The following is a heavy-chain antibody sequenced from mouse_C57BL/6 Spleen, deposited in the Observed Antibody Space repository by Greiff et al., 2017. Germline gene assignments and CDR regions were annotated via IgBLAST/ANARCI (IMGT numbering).Heavy chain of an antibody. Sequence: EVMLVESGEGLVKPGGSLKLSCAASGFTFSSYAMSWVRQTPEKRLEWVAYISSGGDYIYYADTVKGRFTISRDNARNTLYLQMSSLKSEDTAMYYCTRDLAPYYYGSSYGYWYFDVWGTGTTVTVSS. J-gene: IGHJ1*03. V-gene: IGHV5-9-1*02. CDR1: GFTFSSYA. D-gene: IGHD1-1*01. CDR3: TRDLAPYYYGSSYGYWYFDV. CDR2: ISSGGDYI.